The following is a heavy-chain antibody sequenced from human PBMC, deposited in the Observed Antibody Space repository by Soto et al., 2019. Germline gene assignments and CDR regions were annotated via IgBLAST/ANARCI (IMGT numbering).Heavy chain of an antibody. CDR2: TFSGGST. Sequence: PGGALRLSCLASGFTVTTNYMIWARQPPGKGLEWVSTTFSGGSTNYADSVRGRFSISRDNSKNTVYLQMNNLRVEDTAVYYCAKKSPSSIQGWAFAMDVWGQGTTVTVSS. CDR3: AKKSPSSIQGWAFAMDV. J-gene: IGHJ6*02. V-gene: IGHV3-53*01. D-gene: IGHD1-26*01. CDR1: GFTVTTNY.